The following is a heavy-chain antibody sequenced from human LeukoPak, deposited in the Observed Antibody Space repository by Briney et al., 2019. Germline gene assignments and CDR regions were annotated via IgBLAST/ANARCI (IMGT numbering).Heavy chain of an antibody. CDR2: IRYDGSNK. D-gene: IGHD3-22*01. CDR3: AKDRRDSRGYYYDSSVYFDY. J-gene: IGHJ4*02. Sequence: GGSQRLSCAASGFTFSSYAMSWVRQAPGKGLEWVAFIRYDGSNKYYADSVKGRFTISRDNSKNTLYLQMNSLRAEDTAVYYCAKDRRDSRGYYYDSSVYFDYWGQGTLVTVSS. V-gene: IGHV3-30*02. CDR1: GFTFSSYA.